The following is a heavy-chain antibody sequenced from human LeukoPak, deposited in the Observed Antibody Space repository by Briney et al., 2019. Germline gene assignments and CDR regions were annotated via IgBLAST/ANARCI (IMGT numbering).Heavy chain of an antibody. Sequence: SETLSLTCTVSGGSISSSSYYWGWIRQPPGKGLEWIGSIYYSGSTYYNPSLKSRVTISVDTSKNQFSLKLSSVTAADTVVYYCARTRGGIAARLVGYWGQGTLVTVSS. D-gene: IGHD6-6*01. V-gene: IGHV4-39*07. J-gene: IGHJ4*02. CDR1: GGSISSSSYY. CDR2: IYYSGST. CDR3: ARTRGGIAARLVGY.